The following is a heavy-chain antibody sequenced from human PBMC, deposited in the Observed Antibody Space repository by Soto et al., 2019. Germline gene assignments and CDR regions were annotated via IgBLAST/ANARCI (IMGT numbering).Heavy chain of an antibody. Sequence: EVQLLESGGGLVQPGGSLRLSCAASGFTFSSYAMSWVRQAPGKGLEWVSAISGSGGSTYYADSVKGRFTISRDNSKNTLYLQMTSLRAEDTAVYYCAKARAQYYDFWSGYPVAYWGQGTLVTVSS. J-gene: IGHJ4*02. D-gene: IGHD3-3*01. CDR2: ISGSGGST. V-gene: IGHV3-23*01. CDR3: AKARAQYYDFWSGYPVAY. CDR1: GFTFSSYA.